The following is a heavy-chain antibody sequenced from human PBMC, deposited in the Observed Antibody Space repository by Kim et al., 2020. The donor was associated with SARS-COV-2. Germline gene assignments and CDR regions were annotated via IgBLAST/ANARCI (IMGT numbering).Heavy chain of an antibody. CDR2: INPNTGGA. J-gene: IGHJ4*01. D-gene: IGHD3-16*01. CDR3: ARDLGGFDSSGYFCY. V-gene: IGHV1-2*04. CDR1: GYAFSDYS. Sequence: ASVKVSCKASGYAFSDYSSHWVRQAPGQGLEWMGWINPNTGGAHYAQKFQGWVTITRDTSISTAYMEVSSLKSDDTAVYYCARDLGGFDSSGYFCYWGQGTLVTVSS.